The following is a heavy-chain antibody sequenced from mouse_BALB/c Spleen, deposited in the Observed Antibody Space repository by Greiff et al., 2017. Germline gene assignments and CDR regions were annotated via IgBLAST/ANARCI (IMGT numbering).Heavy chain of an antibody. V-gene: IGHV2-9*02. Sequence: QVQLKESGPGLVAPSQSLSITCTVSGFSLTSYGVHWVRQPPGKGLEWLGVIRAGGSTNYNSALMSRLSISKDNSKSQVFLKMNSLQTDDTAMYYCARDSNRSWVAYWGQGTLVTVSA. D-gene: IGHD2-5*01. CDR1: GFSLTSYG. CDR3: ARDSNRSWVAY. J-gene: IGHJ3*01. CDR2: IRAGGST.